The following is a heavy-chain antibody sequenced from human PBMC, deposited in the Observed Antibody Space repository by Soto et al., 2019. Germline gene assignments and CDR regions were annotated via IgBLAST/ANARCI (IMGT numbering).Heavy chain of an antibody. J-gene: IGHJ5*02. D-gene: IGHD2-2*01. V-gene: IGHV1-69*13. CDR2: IIVMFGTI. CDR1: GGALSIYT. CDR3: ARVSYCSSPSCHNAPLDP. Sequence: SVKVYWKACGGALSIYTMTWVRQAPGQGLEWMGEIIVMFGTIKYAQEFQGRVTITADESTSTAYMELSSLRSDDTAVYYCARVSYCSSPSCHNAPLDPWG.